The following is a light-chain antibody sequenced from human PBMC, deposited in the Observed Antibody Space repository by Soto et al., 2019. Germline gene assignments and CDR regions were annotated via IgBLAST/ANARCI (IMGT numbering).Light chain of an antibody. V-gene: IGKV1-5*01. J-gene: IGKJ1*01. CDR3: QQHTNWLWT. CDR2: DAS. CDR1: QSIGNC. Sequence: DVQVTQSPSTLSASVGDRVTITCRASQSIGNCLAWYQQKPGKAPKLLIYDASSLESGVPSRFSGSGSGTEITLTIISLEPEDVTVYYCQQHTNWLWTFGEGTKLDIK.